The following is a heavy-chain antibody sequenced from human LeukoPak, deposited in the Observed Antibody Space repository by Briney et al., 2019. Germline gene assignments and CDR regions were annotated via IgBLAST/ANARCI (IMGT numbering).Heavy chain of an antibody. D-gene: IGHD3-10*01. CDR3: ARRSLREAYNRFDP. V-gene: IGHV4-39*01. Sequence: SETLSLTCTVSGGSVTTSSYYWGWIRQPPGKGLEWMGSMSHSGSAFYNPSLKSRVSISVDTSKNQFSLRVTSVTAADTALYYCARRSLREAYNRFDPWGQGTLVTVSS. J-gene: IGHJ5*02. CDR2: MSHSGSA. CDR1: GGSVTTSSYY.